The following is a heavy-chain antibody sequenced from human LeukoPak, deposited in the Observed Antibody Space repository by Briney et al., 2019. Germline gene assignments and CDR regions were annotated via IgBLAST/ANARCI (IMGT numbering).Heavy chain of an antibody. D-gene: IGHD6-19*01. Sequence: GGSPRLSCAASGFTFSGHGMHWVRQAPGKGLELVTFIAYDGSITYYVDSVKGRFTISRDNSENTLYLQMNSLRVEDSAVYYCAKWHGYNSGYYGDWGQGTLVTVSS. CDR1: GFTFSGHG. CDR3: AKWHGYNSGYYGD. CDR2: IAYDGSIT. V-gene: IGHV3-30*18. J-gene: IGHJ4*02.